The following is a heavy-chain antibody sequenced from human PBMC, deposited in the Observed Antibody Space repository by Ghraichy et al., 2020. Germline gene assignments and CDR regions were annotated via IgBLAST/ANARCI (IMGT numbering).Heavy chain of an antibody. CDR1: GGSFSVYF. CDR3: ARVRDYYDSSGYNSGWYFDL. V-gene: IGHV4-34*01. D-gene: IGHD3-22*01. Sequence: GSLRLSCNVFGGSFSVYFWNWIRQPPGKGLEYIGEINHSGSTNYNPSLKSRVTISIDTSKNQFSLKLNSVTAADTAIYYCARVRDYYDSSGYNSGWYFDLGGRGTLVTVSS. J-gene: IGHJ2*01. CDR2: INHSGST.